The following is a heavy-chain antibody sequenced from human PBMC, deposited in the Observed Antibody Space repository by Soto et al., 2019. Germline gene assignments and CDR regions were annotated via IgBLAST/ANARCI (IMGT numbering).Heavy chain of an antibody. CDR2: ISGSGGST. CDR1: GFTFSSYA. J-gene: IGHJ1*01. CDR3: AKERQSSGWHRPAEYFQH. D-gene: IGHD6-19*01. V-gene: IGHV3-23*01. Sequence: EVQLLESGGGLVQPGGSLRLSCAASGFTFSSYAMSWVRQAPGKGLEWVSAISGSGGSTYYADSVKGRFTISRDNSKNTLYLQMNSLRAEDTAVYYCAKERQSSGWHRPAEYFQHWGQGTLVTVSS.